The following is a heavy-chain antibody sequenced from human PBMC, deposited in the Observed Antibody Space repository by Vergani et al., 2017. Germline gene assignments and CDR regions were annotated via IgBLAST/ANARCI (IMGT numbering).Heavy chain of an antibody. CDR1: GFTFSTYW. CDR3: ARDLMERRGGAFDY. J-gene: IGHJ4*02. Sequence: EVQLVESGGGLVQPGGSLRLSCAASGFTFSTYWMSWVRRAPGKGLEWVANIKQDGSEKYYVDSVKGRFTISRDNAKNSLYLQMNSLRAEDTAVYYCARDLMERRGGAFDYWGRGTLVTFS. V-gene: IGHV3-7*01. D-gene: IGHD1-1*01. CDR2: IKQDGSEK.